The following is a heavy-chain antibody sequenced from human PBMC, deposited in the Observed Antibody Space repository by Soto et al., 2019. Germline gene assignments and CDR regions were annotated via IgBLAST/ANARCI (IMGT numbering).Heavy chain of an antibody. Sequence: EVQLLGSGGGLVQPGGSLRLSCAASGFTFSNSAMNWVRQAPGKGLEWVSAISGSGGTTYYADSVKGRFTISRDTSKNTLYLQMTSLRAEDTAVYYCARDSMFEQLVYGMDVWGQGTTVTVSS. D-gene: IGHD6-6*01. V-gene: IGHV3-23*01. CDR1: GFTFSNSA. CDR2: ISGSGGTT. CDR3: ARDSMFEQLVYGMDV. J-gene: IGHJ6*02.